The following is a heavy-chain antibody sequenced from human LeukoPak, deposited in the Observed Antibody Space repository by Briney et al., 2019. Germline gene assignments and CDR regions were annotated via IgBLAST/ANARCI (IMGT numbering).Heavy chain of an antibody. Sequence: SETLSLTCTVSGGSISSYYWSWIRQPPGKGLEWIGDIYYSGSTNYNPSLKSRVTISVDTSKNQFSLKLSSVTAADTAVYYCARNMVRGVIISPYIDDWGQRTLVTVSS. J-gene: IGHJ4*02. CDR1: GGSISSYY. CDR3: ARNMVRGVIISPYIDD. D-gene: IGHD3-10*01. CDR2: IYYSGST. V-gene: IGHV4-59*01.